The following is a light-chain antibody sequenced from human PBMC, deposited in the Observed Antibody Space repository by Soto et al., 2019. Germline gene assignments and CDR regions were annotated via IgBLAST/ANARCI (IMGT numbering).Light chain of an antibody. Sequence: EIVMTQSPATLPVSPGETATLSCRASQSVAGNLAWYQQKPGQPPRLLIYGVSTRATGVPARFSGSGSETDFSLTISSLQIEDFALYYCQQSNNWPPLTFGGGTKVEIK. CDR3: QQSNNWPPLT. CDR1: QSVAGN. J-gene: IGKJ4*01. CDR2: GVS. V-gene: IGKV3-15*01.